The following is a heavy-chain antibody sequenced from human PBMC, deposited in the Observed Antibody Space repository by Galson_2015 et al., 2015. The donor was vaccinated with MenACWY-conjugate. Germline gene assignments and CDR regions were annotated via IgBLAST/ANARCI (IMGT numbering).Heavy chain of an antibody. D-gene: IGHD2-2*01. V-gene: IGHV5-51*01. CDR2: IHPGDSET. CDR1: GYTFTHYW. Sequence: QSGAEVKQPGESLKISCRTSGYTFTHYWIGWARQMPGKGLEWMGIIHPGDSETKYSPAFEGQITISAEKSITTAYLQWTSLKASDTAIYYCGTTGSADTAGWFDPWGQGTLVTVSS. CDR3: GTTGSADTAGWFDP. J-gene: IGHJ5*02.